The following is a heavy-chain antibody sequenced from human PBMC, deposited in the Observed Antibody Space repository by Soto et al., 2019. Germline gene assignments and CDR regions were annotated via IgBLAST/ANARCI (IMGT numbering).Heavy chain of an antibody. Sequence: ASVKVSCKASGGTFSSYAISWVRQAPGQGLEWMGGIIPTFVTANYAQKFQGRVTITADESTSTAYMELSSLRSEDTAVYYCARDVGYCSSTSCYRRAYYYGMDVWGQGTTVTVSS. CDR1: GGTFSSYA. CDR2: IIPTFVTA. D-gene: IGHD2-2*02. V-gene: IGHV1-69*13. CDR3: ARDVGYCSSTSCYRRAYYYGMDV. J-gene: IGHJ6*02.